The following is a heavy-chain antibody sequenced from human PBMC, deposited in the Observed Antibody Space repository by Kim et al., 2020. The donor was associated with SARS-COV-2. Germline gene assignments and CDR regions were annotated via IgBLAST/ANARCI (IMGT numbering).Heavy chain of an antibody. V-gene: IGHV3-30*01. J-gene: IGHJ4*02. D-gene: IGHD4-17*01. CDR3: ARAPVRYGDYFDY. Sequence: SVASVQGRFTISRDNSKHTLYLQMNSLRAEDTAVYYCARAPVRYGDYFDYWGQGTLVTVSS.